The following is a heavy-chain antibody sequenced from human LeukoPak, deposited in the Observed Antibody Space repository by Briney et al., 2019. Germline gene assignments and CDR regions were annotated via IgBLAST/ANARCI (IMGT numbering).Heavy chain of an antibody. J-gene: IGHJ4*02. Sequence: ASVKVSCKASGYIFTSYGISWARQAPGQGLEWMGWISTYNGNTNYAQELQGRVTMTTDTSTSTAYMELRSLRSDDTAVYYCARDFRSRVLIYGSGSPYDYWGQETLVTVSS. CDR3: ARDFRSRVLIYGSGSPYDY. V-gene: IGHV1-18*01. CDR1: GYIFTSYG. CDR2: ISTYNGNT. D-gene: IGHD3-10*01.